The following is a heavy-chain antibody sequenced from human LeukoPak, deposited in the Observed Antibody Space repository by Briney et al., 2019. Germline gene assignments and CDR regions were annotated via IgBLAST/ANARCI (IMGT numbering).Heavy chain of an antibody. CDR1: GFTFSSYW. CDR2: IKQDGSEK. CDR3: ARDPFSPIVLERRYYYYYGMDV. Sequence: GGSLRLSCAASGFTFSSYWMSWVRQAPGKGLEWVANIKQDGSEKYYVDSVKGRFTISRDNAKNSLYLQMNSLRAEDTAVYYCARDPFSPIVLERRYYYYYGMDVWGQGTTVTVSS. J-gene: IGHJ6*02. V-gene: IGHV3-7*01. D-gene: IGHD1-1*01.